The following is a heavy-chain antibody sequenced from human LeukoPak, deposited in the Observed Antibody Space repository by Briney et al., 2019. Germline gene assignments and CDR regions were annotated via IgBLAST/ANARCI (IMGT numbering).Heavy chain of an antibody. J-gene: IGHJ3*02. D-gene: IGHD1-7*01. Sequence: GESLKISGKCLGYSFTSYWSGWAGQMPGKGLDWMGIFYPGDSDTRYSPSFQGQVTISADKSISTAYLQWSSLKASDIAMYYCVRHEYDNWNYYAFDIWGQGTMVTVSS. V-gene: IGHV5-51*01. CDR3: VRHEYDNWNYYAFDI. CDR1: GYSFTSYW. CDR2: FYPGDSDT.